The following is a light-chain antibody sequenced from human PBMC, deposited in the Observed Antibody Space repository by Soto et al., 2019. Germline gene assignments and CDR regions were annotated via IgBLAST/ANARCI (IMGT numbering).Light chain of an antibody. V-gene: IGLV2-14*01. Sequence: QSAVPQLDSVSGSARQSITISCTGSSSDVGGYNYVSWYQQHPGKASKHMIYDVNNRPSGVSNPSSGSNSSNTASQTISGLKSEDEPAHYCSSYTSSHTRAFGVGTTATLL. CDR3: SSYTSSHTRA. J-gene: IGLJ2*01. CDR1: SSDVGGYNY. CDR2: DVN.